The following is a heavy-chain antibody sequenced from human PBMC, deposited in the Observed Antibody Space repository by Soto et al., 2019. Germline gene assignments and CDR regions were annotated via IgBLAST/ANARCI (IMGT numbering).Heavy chain of an antibody. Sequence: EVQVVESGGGLIQPGGSVRLSCAASGFIVSGNYMNWVRQAPGKGLEWVSVIYSDSGGGSTFYTDSVMGRFTISRDNSKNTLYLQMNSLRAEDTAVYYCARAGGIAPSGAIDYWGQGTLVTVSS. V-gene: IGHV3-53*01. CDR1: GFIVSGNY. J-gene: IGHJ4*02. CDR3: ARAGGIAPSGAIDY. D-gene: IGHD6-13*01. CDR2: IYSDSGGGST.